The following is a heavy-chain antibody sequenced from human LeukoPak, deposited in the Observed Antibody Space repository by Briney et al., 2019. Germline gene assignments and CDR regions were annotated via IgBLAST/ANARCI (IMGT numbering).Heavy chain of an antibody. CDR1: GGSFSDYY. Sequence: SETLSLTCAVYGGSFSDYYWNWIRQPPGKELEWIGEINHSGNTNYNPSLKSRVTISVDASKNQFSLKLRSVTAADTAVYYCARGFLLVHQDIDSWGQGTLVTVSS. CDR2: INHSGNT. D-gene: IGHD2-2*01. CDR3: ARGFLLVHQDIDS. J-gene: IGHJ4*02. V-gene: IGHV4-34*01.